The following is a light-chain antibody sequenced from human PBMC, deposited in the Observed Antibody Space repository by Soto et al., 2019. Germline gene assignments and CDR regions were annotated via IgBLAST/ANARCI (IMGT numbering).Light chain of an antibody. CDR3: QQRSNWPPLYT. CDR2: DAS. V-gene: IGKV3-11*01. J-gene: IGKJ2*01. CDR1: QSVSSY. Sequence: EIVLTQSPATLSLSPGERATLSCRASQSVSSYLAWYQQKPGQAPRLLIYDASNRATGIPARFSGSGSGTAFTLTISSLKPEDFAVYYCQQRSNWPPLYTFGQGTKLEIK.